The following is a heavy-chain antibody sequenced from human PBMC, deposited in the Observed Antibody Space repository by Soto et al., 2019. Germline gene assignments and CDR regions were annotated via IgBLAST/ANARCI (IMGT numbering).Heavy chain of an antibody. CDR3: ARVGPHPRLYFDL. CDR1: GASISSGGYY. CDR2: IYYSGST. V-gene: IGHV4-31*03. Sequence: QVQLQESGPGLVKPSQTLSLTCTVSGASISSGGYYWAWIRQHPGTGLEWIGYIYYSGSTFYNPSLKSRPTISVDTSENQFSLKLSSVTAADTAVYYCARVGPHPRLYFDLWGRGTLVTVSS. J-gene: IGHJ2*01.